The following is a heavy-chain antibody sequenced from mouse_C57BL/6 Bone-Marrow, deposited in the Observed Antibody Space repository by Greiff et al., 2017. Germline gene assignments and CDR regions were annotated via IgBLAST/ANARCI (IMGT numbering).Heavy chain of an antibody. CDR1: GFSLTSYG. D-gene: IGHD2-3*01. Sequence: VQLVESGPGLVQPSQSLSITCPVSGFSLTSYGVHWVRQSPGKGLEWLGVIWRGGSTDYNAAFMYRLSITKDNSKSQVFFKMNSLQADDTAIYYCAKGWLLREWYFDVWGTGTTVTVSS. CDR3: AKGWLLREWYFDV. CDR2: IWRGGST. J-gene: IGHJ1*03. V-gene: IGHV2-5*01.